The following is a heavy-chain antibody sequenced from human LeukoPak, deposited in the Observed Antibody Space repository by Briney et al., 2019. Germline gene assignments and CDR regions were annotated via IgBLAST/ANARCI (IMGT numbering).Heavy chain of an antibody. J-gene: IGHJ3*02. CDR3: AKGSIQLLFYDAFDN. Sequence: GGSLRLSCAASGFTFSSYGMHWVRQAPGKGLEWVAVISYDGSNKYYADSVKGRFTISRDNSKNTLYLQMNSLRAEDTAVYYCAKGSIQLLFYDAFDNWGQGTMVTVSS. V-gene: IGHV3-30*18. CDR2: ISYDGSNK. CDR1: GFTFSSYG. D-gene: IGHD5-18*01.